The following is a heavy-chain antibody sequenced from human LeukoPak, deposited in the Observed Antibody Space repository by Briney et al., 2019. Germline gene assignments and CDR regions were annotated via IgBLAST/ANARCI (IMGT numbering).Heavy chain of an antibody. J-gene: IGHJ4*02. Sequence: GGSLRLSCAASGFTFSSYAMSWVRQAPGKGLEWVGRIKSKSAGGTIDYAAPVKGRFTISRDDSKNTLYLQMNSLKTEDTAVYYCTTGESMVGTTIHIRWADWGQGTLVTVSS. CDR2: IKSKSAGGTI. D-gene: IGHD1-26*01. CDR3: TTGESMVGTTIHIRWAD. V-gene: IGHV3-15*01. CDR1: GFTFSSYA.